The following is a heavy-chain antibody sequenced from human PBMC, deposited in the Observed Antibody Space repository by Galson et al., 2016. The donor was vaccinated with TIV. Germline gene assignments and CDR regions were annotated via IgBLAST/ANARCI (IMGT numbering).Heavy chain of an antibody. Sequence: SVKVSCKASGYPFSAYYIHWVRQAPGQGLEWMGWINPYSADTNYAQSFQGRVSMTSDTSINTAYMELSRLRPDDTAIFFCARGFNYGFDFYYGMDVLGQGTTVTVAS. D-gene: IGHD5-18*01. CDR2: INPYSADT. V-gene: IGHV1-2*02. CDR3: ARGFNYGFDFYYGMDV. J-gene: IGHJ6*02. CDR1: GYPFSAYY.